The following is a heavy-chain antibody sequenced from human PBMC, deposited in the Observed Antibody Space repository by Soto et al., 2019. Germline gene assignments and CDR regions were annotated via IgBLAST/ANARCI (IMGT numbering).Heavy chain of an antibody. D-gene: IGHD1-26*01. V-gene: IGHV3-7*01. Sequence: EVQLVESGGALVQPGGSLRLSCATSGFTFTHYWMNWVRQAPGKGLEWVANINIDGTEKYYGDSVKGRFTISRDNAKNSPYLPMDRLRDEDLAGYYCARHRAWEMLDYWGQGTLVNVSS. CDR1: GFTFTHYW. CDR2: INIDGTEK. J-gene: IGHJ4*02. CDR3: ARHRAWEMLDY.